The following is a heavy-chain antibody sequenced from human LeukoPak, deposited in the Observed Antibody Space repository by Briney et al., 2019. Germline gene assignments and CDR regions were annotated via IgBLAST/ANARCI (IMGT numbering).Heavy chain of an antibody. Sequence: GGSLTLSCAASGFSFSIHSMGWVRRAPGKGLEWVSSISSSSSYIYYADSVKGRFTISRDNAKNSLYLQMNSLRAEDTAVYYCARDKRSSGAFDIWGQGTMVTVSS. CDR1: GFSFSIHS. CDR2: ISSSSSYI. J-gene: IGHJ3*02. D-gene: IGHD6-25*01. V-gene: IGHV3-21*01. CDR3: ARDKRSSGAFDI.